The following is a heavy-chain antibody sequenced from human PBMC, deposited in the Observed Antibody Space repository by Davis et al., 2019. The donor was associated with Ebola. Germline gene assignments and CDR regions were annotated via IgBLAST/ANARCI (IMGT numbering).Heavy chain of an antibody. Sequence: GESLKISCAASGFTFSSYWMSWVRQAPGKGLEWVANIKQGGSEKYYVDSVRGRFIISRDDAKNSLYLQMNSQRAEDTAVYYCVRVYSGSYDPWGQGTLVTVSS. J-gene: IGHJ5*02. CDR1: GFTFSSYW. V-gene: IGHV3-7*01. CDR3: VRVYSGSYDP. CDR2: IKQGGSEK. D-gene: IGHD1-26*01.